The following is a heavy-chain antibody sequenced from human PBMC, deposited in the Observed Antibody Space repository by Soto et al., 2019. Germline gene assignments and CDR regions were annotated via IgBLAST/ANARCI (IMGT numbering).Heavy chain of an antibody. V-gene: IGHV4-59*01. D-gene: IGHD3-9*01. CDR1: GGSISSSY. J-gene: IGHJ3*02. CDR3: ARCNFDILTGYYAFDI. CDR2: IYHSGSI. Sequence: QVQLQESGPGLVKPSETLSLTCTVSGGSISSSYWSWIRQPPGKGLEYIGYIYHSGSINYNPSLKSRVTISLDTSKNQFSLKLSSVTAADTAVYYCARCNFDILTGYYAFDIWGQGTMVTVSS.